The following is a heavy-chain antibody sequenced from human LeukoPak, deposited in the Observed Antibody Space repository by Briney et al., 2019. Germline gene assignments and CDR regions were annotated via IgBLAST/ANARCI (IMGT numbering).Heavy chain of an antibody. V-gene: IGHV4-39*07. Sequence: PSETLSLTCTVSGGSISSSSYYWGWIRQPPGKGLEWIGSIYYSGSTYYNPSLKSRVTISVDTSKNQFSLKLSSVTAADTAVYYCARADGTMVRGVGPRGGWYFSYWGQGTLVTVSS. CDR2: IYYSGST. CDR1: GGSISSSSYY. J-gene: IGHJ4*02. CDR3: ARADGTMVRGVGPRGGWYFSY. D-gene: IGHD3-10*01.